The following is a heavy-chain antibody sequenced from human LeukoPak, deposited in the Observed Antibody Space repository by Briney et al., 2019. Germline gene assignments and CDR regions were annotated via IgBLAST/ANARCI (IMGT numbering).Heavy chain of an antibody. J-gene: IGHJ4*02. Sequence: GGSLRLSCAASGFTVSSNYMSWVRQAPGEGLERVSVIYSGGNTYYADSVKGRFTISRDNSKNTLYLQMNSLRAEDTAVYYCAKDGSGGDYDFDYWGQGTLVTVSS. D-gene: IGHD4-17*01. CDR3: AKDGSGGDYDFDY. CDR2: IYSGGNT. V-gene: IGHV3-53*01. CDR1: GFTVSSNY.